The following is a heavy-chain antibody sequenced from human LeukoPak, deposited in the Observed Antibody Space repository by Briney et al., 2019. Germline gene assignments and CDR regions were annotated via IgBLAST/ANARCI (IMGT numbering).Heavy chain of an antibody. CDR3: VRSPPLDYDFWSGYHTTPFYYYYYGMDV. D-gene: IGHD3-3*01. Sequence: VASVKVSCKASGGTFSSYAISWVRQAPGQGLEWMGGIIPIFGTANYAQKFQGRVTITADESTSTAYMELSSLRSEDTAVYYCVRSPPLDYDFWSGYHTTPFYYYYYGMDVWGQGTTVTVSS. CDR2: IIPIFGTA. CDR1: GGTFSSYA. V-gene: IGHV1-69*13. J-gene: IGHJ6*02.